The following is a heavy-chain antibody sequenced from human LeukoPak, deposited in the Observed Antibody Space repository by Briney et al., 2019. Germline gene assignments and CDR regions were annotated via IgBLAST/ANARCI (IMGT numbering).Heavy chain of an antibody. CDR1: GYTFTSYY. Sequence: ASVKVSCKASGYTFTSYYMHWVRQAPGQGLEWMGIINPSGGSTSYAQKFQGRVTMTRDTSTSTVYMELSSLRSEDTAVYYCARDSEYYYGSSGYYVHWGQGTPVTVSS. D-gene: IGHD3-22*01. CDR2: INPSGGST. CDR3: ARDSEYYYGSSGYYVH. V-gene: IGHV1-46*01. J-gene: IGHJ4*02.